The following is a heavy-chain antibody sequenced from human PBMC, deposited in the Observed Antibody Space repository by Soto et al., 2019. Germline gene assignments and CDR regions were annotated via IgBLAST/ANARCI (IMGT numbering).Heavy chain of an antibody. D-gene: IGHD3-22*01. CDR2: ISYDGSTK. Sequence: QVQLVESGGGVVQPGRSLRLSCAASGFMFSNYAMHWVRQAPGKGLEWVAGISYDGSTKYYADSVKGRFTISRDNSKNTLFLQMNSLRAEDTAVFCFARPSADSSGSSTRYFDLWGRGTLVTVSS. CDR3: ARPSADSSGSSTRYFDL. CDR1: GFMFSNYA. J-gene: IGHJ2*01. V-gene: IGHV3-30-3*01.